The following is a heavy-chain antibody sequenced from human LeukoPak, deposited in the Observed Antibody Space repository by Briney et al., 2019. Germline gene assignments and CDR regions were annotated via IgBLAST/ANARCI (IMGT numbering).Heavy chain of an antibody. CDR1: GGSISSGNYY. J-gene: IGHJ5*02. D-gene: IGHD3-22*01. Sequence: SETLSLTCTVSGGSISSGNYYWSWIRQPAGKGLEWIGRIYTSGSTNYSPSLKSRVTISVDTSKNQFSLKLNSVTAADTAVYYCARGGYYYDSSGYYDWFDPWGQGTLVTVSS. CDR2: IYTSGST. V-gene: IGHV4-61*02. CDR3: ARGGYYYDSSGYYDWFDP.